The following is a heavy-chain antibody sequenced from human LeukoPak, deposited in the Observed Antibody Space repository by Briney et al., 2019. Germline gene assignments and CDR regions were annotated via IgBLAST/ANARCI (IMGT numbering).Heavy chain of an antibody. CDR3: ARGRRDYDSSGYYSDY. V-gene: IGHV4-31*03. D-gene: IGHD3-22*01. J-gene: IGHJ4*02. CDR2: IYYSGST. Sequence: SETLSLTCTVSGGSISSGGYYWSWIRQHPGKGLEWIGYIYYSGSTYYNPSLKSRVTISVDTSKNQFSLKLSSVTAADTAVYYCARGRRDYDSSGYYSDYWGQGALVTVSS. CDR1: GGSISSGGYY.